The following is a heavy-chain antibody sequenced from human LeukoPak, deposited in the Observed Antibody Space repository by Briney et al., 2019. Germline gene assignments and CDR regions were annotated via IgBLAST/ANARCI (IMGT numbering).Heavy chain of an antibody. Sequence: GGSLRLSCAASGFTFSSYWMGWVRQAPGKGLEWVANIKQDGSEKYYVDSVKGRFTISRDNAKNSLYLQMNSLRAEDTAVYFCARESLVSGTTRGNYYYYGMDVWGQGTTVTVSS. J-gene: IGHJ6*02. D-gene: IGHD1-7*01. CDR2: IKQDGSEK. CDR3: ARESLVSGTTRGNYYYYGMDV. CDR1: GFTFSSYW. V-gene: IGHV3-7*01.